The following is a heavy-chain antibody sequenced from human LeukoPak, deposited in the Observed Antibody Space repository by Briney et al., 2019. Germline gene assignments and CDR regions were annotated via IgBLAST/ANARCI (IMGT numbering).Heavy chain of an antibody. D-gene: IGHD3-16*02. CDR1: GYTFTSYY. V-gene: IGHV1-46*01. CDR2: INPSGGST. Sequence: ASVKVSCKASGYTFTSYYMHWVRQAPGQGLEWMGIINPSGGSTSYAQKFQGRVTMTRDTSTSTVYMELSSLRSEDTAVYYCASDGGMITFGGVIPNYYYYGMDVWGQGTTVTVSS. J-gene: IGHJ6*02. CDR3: ASDGGMITFGGVIPNYYYYGMDV.